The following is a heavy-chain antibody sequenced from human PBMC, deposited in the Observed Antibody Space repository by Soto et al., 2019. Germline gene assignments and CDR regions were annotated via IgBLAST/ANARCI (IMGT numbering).Heavy chain of an antibody. D-gene: IGHD4-17*01. Sequence: QVQLVQSGTEVKNPGSSVRVSCKVSGASFRTDAISWVRQAPGQGLEWMGRIVPVFGTTNFAQRFQGRVTITADESTRTAYMDLSSLRSEDTAVYYCARSRATTVVFDIWGQGTIVTVSS. CDR1: GASFRTDA. CDR2: IVPVFGTT. CDR3: ARSRATTVVFDI. V-gene: IGHV1-69*01. J-gene: IGHJ3*02.